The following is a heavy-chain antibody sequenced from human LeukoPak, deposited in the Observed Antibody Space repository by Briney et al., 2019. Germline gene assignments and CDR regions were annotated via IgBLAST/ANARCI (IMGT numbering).Heavy chain of an antibody. J-gene: IGHJ4*02. CDR2: TYHSGST. V-gene: IGHV4-4*02. CDR1: GGSISSSNW. Sequence: PSGTLSLTCAVSGGSISSSNWWSWVRQPPGKGLEWIGETYHSGSTNYNPSLKSRVAISVDKSKNQFSLKLSSVTAADTAVYYCARDEAAVVRGFDYWGQGTLVTVSS. D-gene: IGHD3-22*01. CDR3: ARDEAAVVRGFDY.